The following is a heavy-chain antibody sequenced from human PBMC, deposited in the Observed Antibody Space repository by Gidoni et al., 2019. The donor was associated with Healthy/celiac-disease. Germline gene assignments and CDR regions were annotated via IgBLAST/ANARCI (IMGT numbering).Heavy chain of an antibody. V-gene: IGHV1-18*01. CDR3: ARDLVGVVNNRGGYYGMDV. J-gene: IGHJ6*02. Sequence: QVQLVQAGAEVKKPGASVKVSCKASGYTFTSHGISWVRQAPGQGLGWMGWISAYNGNTNYAQKLQGRFTMTADTATSTAYMELRSLRSDDTAVYYCARDLVGVVNNRGGYYGMDVWGQGTTVTVS. D-gene: IGHD3-3*01. CDR1: GYTFTSHG. CDR2: ISAYNGNT.